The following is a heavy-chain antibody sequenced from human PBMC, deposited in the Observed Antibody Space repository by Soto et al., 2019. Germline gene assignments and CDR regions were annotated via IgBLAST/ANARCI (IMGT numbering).Heavy chain of an antibody. CDR2: IYYSGST. CDR3: ARGSAAIMVD. V-gene: IGHV4-59*01. D-gene: IGHD2-2*01. CDR1: GGSISSYY. Sequence: QVQLQESGPGLLKPSETLSLTCTVSGGSISSYYWSWIRQPPGKGLEWIGYIYYSGSTNYNPSLKSRVTISVDTSKNQFSLKLSAVTAADTAVDYCARGSAAIMVDWGQGTLVTVSS. J-gene: IGHJ4*02.